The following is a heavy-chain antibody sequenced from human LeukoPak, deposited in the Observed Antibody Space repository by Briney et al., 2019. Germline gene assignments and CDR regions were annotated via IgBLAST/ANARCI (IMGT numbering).Heavy chain of an antibody. D-gene: IGHD3-22*01. CDR1: GGSVSSGSYY. J-gene: IGHJ4*02. V-gene: IGHV4-61*01. Sequence: SETLSLTCTVSGGSVSSGSYYWSWIWQPPGKGLEWIGYINYSGSTNYNPSLKSRVTISVDTSKNQFSLKLSSVTAADTAVYYCARIEYYYDSSGYYDSDYWGQGTLVTVSS. CDR3: ARIEYYYDSSGYYDSDY. CDR2: INYSGST.